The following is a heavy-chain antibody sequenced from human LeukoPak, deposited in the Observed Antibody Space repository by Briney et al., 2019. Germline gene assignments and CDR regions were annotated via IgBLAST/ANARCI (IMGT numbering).Heavy chain of an antibody. CDR2: ISGSGGST. D-gene: IGHD6-13*01. J-gene: IGHJ5*02. CDR3: AKYSIAAAGNRGNWFDP. Sequence: GGSLRLSCAASGFTLSSYAMSWVRQAPGKGLEWVSAISGSGGSTYYADSVKGRFTISRDNSKNTLYLQMNSLRAEDTAVYYCAKYSIAAAGNRGNWFDPWGQGTLVTVSS. CDR1: GFTLSSYA. V-gene: IGHV3-23*01.